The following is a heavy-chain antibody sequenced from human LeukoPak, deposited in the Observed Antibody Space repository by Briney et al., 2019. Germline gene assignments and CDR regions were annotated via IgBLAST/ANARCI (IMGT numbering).Heavy chain of an antibody. D-gene: IGHD2-2*01. V-gene: IGHV3-30*04. CDR1: GFTFSNYE. Sequence: PGRPLRLSCAASGFTFSNYEMHWVRQAPGKGLEWVAVITSDGSSKYYTDSVEGRFTLSRDNSKNTLYLQVNSLRAEDTAVYYCSRDRDCSSTTCFNAFDIWGQGTMVTVSS. J-gene: IGHJ3*02. CDR2: ITSDGSSK. CDR3: SRDRDCSSTTCFNAFDI.